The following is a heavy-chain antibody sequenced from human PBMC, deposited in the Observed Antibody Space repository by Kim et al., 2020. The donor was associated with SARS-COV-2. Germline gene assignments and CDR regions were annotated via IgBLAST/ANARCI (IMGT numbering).Heavy chain of an antibody. V-gene: IGHV6-1*01. D-gene: IGHD1-26*01. CDR3: ARGPHLLSIVGATTAFDI. CDR2: TYYRSKWYN. Sequence: SQTLSLTCAISGDSVSSNSAAWNWIRQSPSRGLEWLGRTYYRSKWYNDYAVSVKSRITINPDTSKNQFSLQLNSVTPEDTAVYYCARGPHLLSIVGATTAFDIWGQGTMVTVSS. J-gene: IGHJ3*02. CDR1: GDSVSSNSAA.